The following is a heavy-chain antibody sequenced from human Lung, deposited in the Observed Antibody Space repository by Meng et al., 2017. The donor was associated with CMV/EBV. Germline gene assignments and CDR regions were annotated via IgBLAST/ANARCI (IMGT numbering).Heavy chain of an antibody. V-gene: IGHV3-23*01. CDR2: LSGGGGIT. J-gene: IGHJ6*02. D-gene: IGHD2-2*02. CDR1: GFTFSNYA. CDR3: AKSLAEVPSAILIPPSNYFQYCALGV. Sequence: GESXKISCAASGFTFSNYAMSRVRQAPGKGLEWVSGLSGGGGITYYADSVQGRFTVSRDNSNNSLYLQMDSLSAEDTAVYYCAKSLAEVPSAILIPPSNYFQYCALGVXGQGXTVTVSS.